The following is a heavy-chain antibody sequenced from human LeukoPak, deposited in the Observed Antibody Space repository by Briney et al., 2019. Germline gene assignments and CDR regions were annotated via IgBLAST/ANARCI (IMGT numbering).Heavy chain of an antibody. CDR2: FDPEDGET. CDR3: ATAYRYQLLRAFDC. CDR1: GYTLTELS. J-gene: IGHJ4*02. V-gene: IGHV1-24*01. Sequence: PWASVKVSCKVSGYTLTELSMHWVRQAPGKGLEWMGGFDPEDGETIYAQKFQGRVTMTEDTSTDTAYMELSSLRSEDTAVYYCATAYRYQLLRAFDCWGQGTLVTVSS. D-gene: IGHD2-2*01.